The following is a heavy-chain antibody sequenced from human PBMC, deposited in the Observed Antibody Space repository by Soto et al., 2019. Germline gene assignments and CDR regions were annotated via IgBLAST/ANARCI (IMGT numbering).Heavy chain of an antibody. CDR2: ISSSGSYT. D-gene: IGHD1-1*01. CDR3: ARVGGPTQNLDNWWLDP. V-gene: IGHV3-11*06. J-gene: IGHJ5*02. CDR1: GFTFSDYY. Sequence: GGSLRLSCAASGFTFSDYYMSWIRQAPGKGPEWVSYISSSGSYTNNADPVKGRFTISRDNAKNSLYLQMNSLRVEDTAVYYCARVGGPTQNLDNWWLDPCGQGSLVTVSS.